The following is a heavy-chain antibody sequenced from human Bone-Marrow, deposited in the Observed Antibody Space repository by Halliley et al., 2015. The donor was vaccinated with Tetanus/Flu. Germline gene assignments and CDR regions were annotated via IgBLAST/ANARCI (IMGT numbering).Heavy chain of an antibody. Sequence: SSSIYYADSVKGRFAVSRDNAKNSLYLHMNSLRDEDTAVYYCARDFDAYGDYEGYDNYYYGMDVWGQGTTVTVSS. J-gene: IGHJ6*02. D-gene: IGHD4-17*01. CDR3: ARDFDAYGDYEGYDNYYYGMDV. V-gene: IGHV3-48*02. CDR2: SSSI.